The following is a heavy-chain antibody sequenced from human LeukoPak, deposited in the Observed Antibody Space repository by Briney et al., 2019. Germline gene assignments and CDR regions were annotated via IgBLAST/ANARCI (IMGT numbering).Heavy chain of an antibody. V-gene: IGHV1-69*13. CDR3: ARSSLWANSMSEGAFDI. D-gene: IGHD3-16*01. CDR2: IIPIFGTA. J-gene: IGHJ3*02. Sequence: SVKVSCKASGGTFSTYAISWVRQAPGQGLEWMGGIIPIFGTANYAQNFQGRVTITADESTSTGYMEVSSLRSEDTAVYYCARSSLWANSMSEGAFDIWGQGTMVTVSS. CDR1: GGTFSTYA.